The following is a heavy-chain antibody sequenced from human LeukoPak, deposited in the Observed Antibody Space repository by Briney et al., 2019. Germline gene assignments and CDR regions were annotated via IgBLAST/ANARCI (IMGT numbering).Heavy chain of an antibody. CDR3: ARGVGYNYGYYFDY. D-gene: IGHD5-18*01. V-gene: IGHV4-59*01. J-gene: IGHJ4*02. Sequence: KPSETLSLTCSVSGGSISSYHWNWIRQPPGKGLEWIGYIYYSGNTDYNPSLKSRVTISIDTSKNQFSLKLSSVTAADTAVYYCARGVGYNYGYYFDYWGQGTLVTVSS. CDR1: GGSISSYH. CDR2: IYYSGNT.